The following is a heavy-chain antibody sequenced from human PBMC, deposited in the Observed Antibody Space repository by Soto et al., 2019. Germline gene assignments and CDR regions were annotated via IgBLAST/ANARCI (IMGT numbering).Heavy chain of an antibody. V-gene: IGHV3-23*01. J-gene: IGHJ4*02. CDR1: GFTFSSNA. CDR2: ISGSGGNT. Sequence: PGESLKISCAASGFTFSSNAMSWVRQAPGKGLQWVSAISGSGGNTYYADSVKGRFTISRDNSKDTLFLQMNSLRVEDTAVYYCAKDRYGDYATDYWGQGTLVTVSS. CDR3: AKDRYGDYATDY. D-gene: IGHD4-17*01.